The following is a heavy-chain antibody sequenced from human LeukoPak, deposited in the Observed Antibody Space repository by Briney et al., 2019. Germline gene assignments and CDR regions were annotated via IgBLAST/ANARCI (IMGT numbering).Heavy chain of an antibody. D-gene: IGHD4-11*01. CDR3: VRTYYSNYVHYFDY. Sequence: GRSLRLSCAASGFTFSSYGMHWVRQAPGKGLEWVAFIRYDGSNKYYADSVKGRFTISRDNSKNTLYPQMNSLRAEDTAVYHCVRTYYSNYVHYFDYWGQGTLVTVSS. J-gene: IGHJ4*02. V-gene: IGHV3-30*02. CDR1: GFTFSSYG. CDR2: IRYDGSNK.